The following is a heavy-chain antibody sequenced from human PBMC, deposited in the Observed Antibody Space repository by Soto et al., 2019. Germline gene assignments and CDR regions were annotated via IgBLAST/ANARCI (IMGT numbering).Heavy chain of an antibody. CDR2: IWYDGRNK. J-gene: IGHJ6*02. CDR1: GFSFSTYG. V-gene: IGHV3-33*01. D-gene: IGHD5-18*01. CDR3: ARAYVYRAMDIYYYYYCIDV. Sequence: GGSLRLSCVASGFSFSTYGMHWFRQAPGKGLEWVAVIWYDGRNKYYADSLKGRLTISRDNSKNTLFLQMNSLTAEDTAVDYYARAYVYRAMDIYYYYYCIDVLGQGTTVTVSS.